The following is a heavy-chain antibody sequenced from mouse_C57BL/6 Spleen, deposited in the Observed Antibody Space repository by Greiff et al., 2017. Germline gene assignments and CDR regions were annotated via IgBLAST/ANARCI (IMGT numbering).Heavy chain of an antibody. CDR3: AREGDGNVFDY. Sequence: QVQLQQSGPELVKPGASVKISCKASGYSFTSYYIHWVKQRPGQGLEWIGWIYPGSGNTKYNEKFKGKATLTADTSSSTAYLQLSSPTSEYSAVYYCAREGDGNVFDYWGQGTTLTVSS. D-gene: IGHD2-1*01. CDR2: IYPGSGNT. V-gene: IGHV1-66*01. CDR1: GYSFTSYY. J-gene: IGHJ2*01.